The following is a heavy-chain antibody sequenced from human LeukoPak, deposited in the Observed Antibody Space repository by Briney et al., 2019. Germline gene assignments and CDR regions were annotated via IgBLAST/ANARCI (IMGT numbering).Heavy chain of an antibody. CDR2: IYTSGST. V-gene: IGHV4-61*02. CDR3: ARDPYGSGGFDY. CDR1: GGSISSGSYY. J-gene: IGHJ4*02. Sequence: SETLSLTCTVSGGSISSGSYYWSWIRQPAGKGLEWIGRIYTSGSTNYNPSLKSRVTISVDTSKNQFSLKLSSVTAADTAVYYCARDPYGSGGFDYWGQGTLVTVSS. D-gene: IGHD3-10*01.